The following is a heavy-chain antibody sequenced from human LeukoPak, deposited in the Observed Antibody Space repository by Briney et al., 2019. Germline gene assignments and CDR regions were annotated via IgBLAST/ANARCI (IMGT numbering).Heavy chain of an antibody. CDR2: INTGNGNT. Sequence: ASVKVSCTTSGYTFTSCAIHWVRQAPGQRLEWMGWINTGNGNTKYSQNFQGRVTITRDTSASTAYMELSSLRSEDTAVYYCARDRVEGSGLNYNWFDPWGQGTLVTVSS. D-gene: IGHD6-19*01. CDR3: ARDRVEGSGLNYNWFDP. CDR1: GYTFTSCA. V-gene: IGHV1-3*04. J-gene: IGHJ5*02.